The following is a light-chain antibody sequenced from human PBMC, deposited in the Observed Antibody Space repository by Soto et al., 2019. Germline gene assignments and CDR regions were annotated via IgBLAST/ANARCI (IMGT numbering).Light chain of an antibody. Sequence: EIVLTQSPATLSLSPGERATLSCRASQSVSSYLAWYQQKPGQAPRLLIYDASNRATGIPARFSGSGSGTDFTLTISSLEPEDFAVYYCQRGKTFGGGTKVEIK. CDR3: QRGKT. CDR1: QSVSSY. J-gene: IGKJ4*01. CDR2: DAS. V-gene: IGKV3-11*01.